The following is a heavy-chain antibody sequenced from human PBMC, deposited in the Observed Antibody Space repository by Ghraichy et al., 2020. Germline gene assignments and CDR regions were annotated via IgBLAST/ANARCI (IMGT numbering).Heavy chain of an antibody. J-gene: IGHJ4*02. CDR1: GGSFSGYY. Sequence: SQTLSLICAVYGGSFSGYYWSWIRQPPGKGLEWIGEINHSGSTNYNPSLKSRVTISVDTSKNQFSLKLSSVTAADTAVYYCARALSTYYDFWSGYYRRGGGFDYWGQGTLVTVSS. V-gene: IGHV4-34*01. CDR3: ARALSTYYDFWSGYYRRGGGFDY. CDR2: INHSGST. D-gene: IGHD3-3*01.